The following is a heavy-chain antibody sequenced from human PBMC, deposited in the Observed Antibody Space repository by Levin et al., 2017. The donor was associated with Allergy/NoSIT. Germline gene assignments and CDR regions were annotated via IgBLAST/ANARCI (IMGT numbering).Heavy chain of an antibody. CDR2: IYSGGST. V-gene: IGHV3-66*01. D-gene: IGHD1-26*01. Sequence: GGSLRLSCAASGFTVSSNYMSWVRQAPGKGLEWVSVIYSGGSTYYADSVKGRFTISRDNSKNTLYLQMNSLRAEDTAVYYCARGGSDYVDYGMDVWGQGTTVTVSS. CDR1: GFTVSSNY. CDR3: ARGGSDYVDYGMDV. J-gene: IGHJ6*02.